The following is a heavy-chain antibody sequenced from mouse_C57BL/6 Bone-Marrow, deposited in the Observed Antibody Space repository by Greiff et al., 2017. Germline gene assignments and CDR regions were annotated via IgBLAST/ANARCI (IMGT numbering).Heavy chain of an antibody. Sequence: QVQLQQPGAELVKPGASVKMSCKASGYTFTSYWITWVKQRPGQGLEWIGDIYPGSGSTNYNEKFKSKATLTVDTSSSTAYMQLSSLTSEYSAVYYCASITTVVATLDYYAMDYWGQGTSVTVSS. J-gene: IGHJ4*01. CDR3: ASITTVVATLDYYAMDY. CDR2: IYPGSGST. CDR1: GYTFTSYW. D-gene: IGHD1-1*01. V-gene: IGHV1-55*01.